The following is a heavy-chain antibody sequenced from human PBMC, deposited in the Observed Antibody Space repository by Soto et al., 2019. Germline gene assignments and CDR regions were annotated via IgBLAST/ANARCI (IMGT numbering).Heavy chain of an antibody. V-gene: IGHV3-9*01. J-gene: IGHJ6*02. CDR1: GFSFDDYA. Sequence: DVQVVESGGGLVQPGRSLILSCAASGFSFDDYAMHWVRQAPGKGLEWVSGISWNSGTIGYADSVKGRFTISRDNAKNSLYLQMNSLRAEDTALYYCAKSTGGTANGMGVWGQGTTVTVS. CDR3: AKSTGGTANGMGV. CDR2: ISWNSGTI. D-gene: IGHD2-8*02.